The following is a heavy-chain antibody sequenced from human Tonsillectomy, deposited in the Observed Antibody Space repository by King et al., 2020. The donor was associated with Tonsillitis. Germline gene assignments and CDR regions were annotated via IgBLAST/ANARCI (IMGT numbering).Heavy chain of an antibody. CDR3: ARMRGREPLVVYYYYGMDV. Sequence: VQLVESGGGLVQPGGSLRLSCAASGFTFSSYSMNWVRQAPGKGLEWVSYISSSSSTIYYADSVKGRFTISRDNAKNSLYLQMNSLRAEDTAVYYCARMRGREPLVVYYYYGMDVWGQGTTVTVSS. CDR2: ISSSSSTI. V-gene: IGHV3-48*01. D-gene: IGHD6-13*01. CDR1: GFTFSSYS. J-gene: IGHJ6*02.